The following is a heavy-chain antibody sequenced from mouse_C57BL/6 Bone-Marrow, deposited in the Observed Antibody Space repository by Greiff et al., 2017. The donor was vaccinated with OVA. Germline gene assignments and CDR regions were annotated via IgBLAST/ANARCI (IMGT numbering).Heavy chain of an antibody. V-gene: IGHV14-2*01. Sequence: VQLKESGAELVKPGASVKLSCTASGFNIKDYYMHWVKQRTEQGLEWIGRIDPEDGETKYAPKFQGKATITADTSSNTAYLQLSSLTSEDTAVYYCARGIFTTVVSTGDFFDYWGQGTTLTVSS. CDR2: IDPEDGET. CDR1: GFNIKDYY. D-gene: IGHD1-1*01. CDR3: ARGIFTTVVSTGDFFDY. J-gene: IGHJ2*01.